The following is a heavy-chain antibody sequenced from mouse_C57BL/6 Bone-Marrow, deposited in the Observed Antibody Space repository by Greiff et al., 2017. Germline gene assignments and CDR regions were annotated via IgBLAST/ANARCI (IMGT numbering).Heavy chain of an antibody. V-gene: IGHV5-6*01. CDR1: GFPFSSYA. J-gene: IGHJ4*01. D-gene: IGHD1-1*01. CDR3: ANYYGSSKYYYAMDY. CDR2: ISSGGSYT. Sequence: EVHLVESGGDLVKPGGSLKLSCAASGFPFSSYAMSWVRQTPDKRLEWVATISSGGSYTYYPDSVKGRFTISRDNAKNTLYLQMSSLKSEDTAMYYCANYYGSSKYYYAMDYWGQGTSVTVYS.